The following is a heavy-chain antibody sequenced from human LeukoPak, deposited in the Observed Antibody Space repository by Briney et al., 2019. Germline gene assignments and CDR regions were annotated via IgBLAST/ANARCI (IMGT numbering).Heavy chain of an antibody. Sequence: ASVKVSCKASGYTFTSYGISWVRQAPGQGLEWMGWISAYNGNTNYAQKLQGRVTMTTDTSTSTAYMELRSLRSDDTAVYYCARGGYYDILTGYHNWFDPWGQGTLVTVSS. CDR2: ISAYNGNT. J-gene: IGHJ5*02. CDR3: ARGGYYDILTGYHNWFDP. D-gene: IGHD3-9*01. CDR1: GYTFTSYG. V-gene: IGHV1-18*01.